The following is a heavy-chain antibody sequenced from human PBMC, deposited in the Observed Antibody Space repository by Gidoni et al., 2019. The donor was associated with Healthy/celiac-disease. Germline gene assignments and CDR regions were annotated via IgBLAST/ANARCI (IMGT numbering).Heavy chain of an antibody. V-gene: IGHV1-46*01. CDR3: ARDLYYYDSSGFNDAFDI. CDR1: GYTFTSYY. CDR2: INPSGGST. J-gene: IGHJ3*02. D-gene: IGHD3-22*01. Sequence: QVQLVQSGAEVTKPEASVKVSCKASGYTFTSYYMHWVRQAPGQGLEWMGIINPSGGSTSYAQKFQGRVTMTRDTSTSTVYMELSSLRSEDTAVYYCARDLYYYDSSGFNDAFDIWGQGTMVTVSS.